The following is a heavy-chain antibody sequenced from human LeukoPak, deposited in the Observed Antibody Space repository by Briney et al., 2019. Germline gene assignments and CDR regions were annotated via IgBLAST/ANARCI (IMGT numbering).Heavy chain of an antibody. V-gene: IGHV4-34*01. CDR2: INHSGST. CDR1: GGSFSGYY. D-gene: IGHD3-22*01. Sequence: PSETLSLTCAVYGGSFSGYYWSWIRQPPGKGLEWIGEINHSGSTNYNPSLKSQVTISVDTSKNQFSLKLSSVTAADTAVYYCARGQRRITMIVVVITTGRSDAFDIWGQGTMVTVSS. CDR3: ARGQRRITMIVVVITTGRSDAFDI. J-gene: IGHJ3*02.